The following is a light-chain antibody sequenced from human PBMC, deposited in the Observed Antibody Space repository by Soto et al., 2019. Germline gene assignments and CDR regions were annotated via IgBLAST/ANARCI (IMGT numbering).Light chain of an antibody. J-gene: IGKJ1*01. CDR3: MQAIQAPWT. V-gene: IGKV2-28*01. Sequence: DIVMTQSPLSLPVTPGEPASISCRSSQSLLHSNGYNYLHWYLQKPGQSPQLLIYLGSNRASGVPDRFSGSGSGTDFTLKISRVEAEDVGVYYCMQAIQAPWTFGQGAKVEIK. CDR1: QSLLHSNGYNY. CDR2: LGS.